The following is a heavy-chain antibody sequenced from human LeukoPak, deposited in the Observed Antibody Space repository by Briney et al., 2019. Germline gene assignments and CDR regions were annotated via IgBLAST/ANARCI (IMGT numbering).Heavy chain of an antibody. CDR3: AELGITMIGGV. CDR2: ISGSGSTI. CDR1: GFTFSDYY. V-gene: IGHV3-11*04. Sequence: GGSLRLSCAASGFTFSDYYMSWLRQAPGTGLGGVSYISGSGSTIYYAHSVKGRFTISRDNAKNSLYLQMSSLRAEDTGVYYCAELGITMIGGVRGKGTTVTISS. D-gene: IGHD3-10*02. J-gene: IGHJ6*04.